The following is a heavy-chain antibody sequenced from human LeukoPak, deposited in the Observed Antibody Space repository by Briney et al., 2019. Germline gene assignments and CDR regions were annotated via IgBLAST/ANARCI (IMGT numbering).Heavy chain of an antibody. Sequence: ASVKVSCKTSGDTFTTYAIIWVRQAPGQGLEWMGGIIPMFGTPNYAQRLQGRVMITADKSTKTAYMELSSLRSEDTAVYYCARGLFGVVESSWFDPWGQGTLVTVSS. V-gene: IGHV1-69*06. CDR2: IIPMFGTP. CDR3: ARGLFGVVESSWFDP. D-gene: IGHD3-3*01. J-gene: IGHJ5*02. CDR1: GDTFTTYA.